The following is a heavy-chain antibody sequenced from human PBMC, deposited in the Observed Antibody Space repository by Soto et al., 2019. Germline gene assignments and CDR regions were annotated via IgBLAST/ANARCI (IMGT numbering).Heavy chain of an antibody. V-gene: IGHV4-34*01. CDR3: ARGPARRITMVRGVMPRSYYFDY. J-gene: IGHJ4*02. D-gene: IGHD3-10*01. Sequence: SETLSLTCAVYGGSFSGYYWSWIRQPPGKGLEWIGEINHSGSTNYNPSLKSRVTISVDTSKNQFSLKLSSVTAADTAVYYCARGPARRITMVRGVMPRSYYFDYWGQGTLVTVS. CDR1: GGSFSGYY. CDR2: INHSGST.